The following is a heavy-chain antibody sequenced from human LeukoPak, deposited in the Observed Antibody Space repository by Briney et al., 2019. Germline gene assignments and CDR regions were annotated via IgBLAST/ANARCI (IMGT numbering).Heavy chain of an antibody. V-gene: IGHV1-3*01. CDR1: GYTFTSYA. CDR3: ATEYSSSSDRILDY. J-gene: IGHJ4*02. D-gene: IGHD6-6*01. Sequence: ASVKVSCKASGYTFTSYAMHWVRQAPGQRLEWLGWINAGNGNTKYSQKFQGRVTITTDESTSTAYMELSSLRSEDTAVYYCATEYSSSSDRILDYWGQGTLVTVSS. CDR2: INAGNGNT.